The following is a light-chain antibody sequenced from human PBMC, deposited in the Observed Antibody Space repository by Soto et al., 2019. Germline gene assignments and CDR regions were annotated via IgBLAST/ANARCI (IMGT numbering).Light chain of an antibody. V-gene: IGKV1-5*01. CDR1: QSIDRW. J-gene: IGKJ2*03. CDR3: QQNNHYYS. Sequence: DIQLTQSPSTLSASVGDRVTITCRASQSIDRWLAWYQQKLGKAPELLIHDASSLESGVPSRFSGSGSGTEFTLTINSLQPDDSTTYCCQQNNHYYSFGQGTKLEIK. CDR2: DAS.